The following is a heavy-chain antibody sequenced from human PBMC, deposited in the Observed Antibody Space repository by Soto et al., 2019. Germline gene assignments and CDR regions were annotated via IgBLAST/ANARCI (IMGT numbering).Heavy chain of an antibody. CDR1: GFTFSSYA. J-gene: IGHJ6*02. CDR3: AKGVLSFHYGMEV. CDR2: ISSTAGRTS. V-gene: IGHV3-23*01. Sequence: GSLRLSCAASGFTFSSYAMSWVRQAPGKGLEWVSAISSTAGRTSSYADSVKGRFAISRDFSDNTVYLQMNNLRVDDTAVYFCAKGVLSFHYGMEVWGQGTTVTVS. D-gene: IGHD3-10*01.